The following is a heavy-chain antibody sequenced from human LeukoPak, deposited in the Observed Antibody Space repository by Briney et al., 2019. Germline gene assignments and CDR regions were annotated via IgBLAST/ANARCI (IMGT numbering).Heavy chain of an antibody. CDR2: ISAYSGDT. J-gene: IGHJ4*02. V-gene: IGHV1-18*01. CDR3: ARDLEMSTSF. Sequence: ASVKVSCKASGHTLTNYAITWVRQAPGQGLEWVGWISAYSGDTSYGQNLQGRVSMTTDTSTSTAYMELRSLRPDDTAVYYCARDLEMSTSFWGQGTLVTVSS. CDR1: GHTLTNYA. D-gene: IGHD5-24*01.